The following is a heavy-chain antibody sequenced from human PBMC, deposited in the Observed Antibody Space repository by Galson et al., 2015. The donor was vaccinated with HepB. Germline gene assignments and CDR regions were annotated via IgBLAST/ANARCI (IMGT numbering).Heavy chain of an antibody. V-gene: IGHV1-18*01. CDR2: IIPYNGNT. CDR1: GYSFSSYA. D-gene: IGHD6-19*01. CDR3: ARTGWVEDSSDWYCFDY. J-gene: IGHJ4*02. Sequence: SVKVSCKASGYSFSSYAITWVRQAPGQGLEWMGWIIPYNGNTNYAQKLQGRVTVTTDTSTGTAYMELRSLRADDTAVYYCARTGWVEDSSDWYCFDYWGQGTLVTVSS.